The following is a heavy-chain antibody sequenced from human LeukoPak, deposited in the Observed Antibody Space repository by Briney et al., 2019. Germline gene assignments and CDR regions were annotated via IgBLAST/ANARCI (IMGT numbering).Heavy chain of an antibody. CDR3: AKDLRGYCSGGSCYSAY. V-gene: IGHV3-30*02. CDR2: IRYDGSNK. Sequence: QAGGSLRLSCAASGFTFSSYGMHWVRQAPGKGLEWVAFIRYDGSNKYYADSVKGRFTISRDNSKNTLYLQMNSLRAEDTAVYYCAKDLRGYCSGGSCYSAYWGQGTLVTVSS. CDR1: GFTFSSYG. D-gene: IGHD2-15*01. J-gene: IGHJ4*02.